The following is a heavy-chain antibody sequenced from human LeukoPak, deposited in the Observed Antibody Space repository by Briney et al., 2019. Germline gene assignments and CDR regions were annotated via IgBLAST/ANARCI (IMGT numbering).Heavy chain of an antibody. CDR2: IYSGGST. V-gene: IGHV3-66*01. Sequence: GGSLRLSCAASGFTVSSNYMSWVRQAPGKGLEWVSVIYSGGSTYYADSVKGRFTISRDNSKNTLYLQMNSLRAEDTAVYYCARKWFGELGFGNRWGQGTLVTVSS. J-gene: IGHJ4*02. CDR1: GFTVSSNY. CDR3: ARKWFGELGFGNR. D-gene: IGHD3-10*01.